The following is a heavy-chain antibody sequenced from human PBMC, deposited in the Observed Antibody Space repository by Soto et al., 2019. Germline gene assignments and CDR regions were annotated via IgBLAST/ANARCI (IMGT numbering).Heavy chain of an antibody. J-gene: IGHJ5*02. D-gene: IGHD1-26*01. CDR2: VYSSGTT. V-gene: IGHV4-4*07. Sequence: QVHLQESGPGLVRPSETLSLTCTVSGDSISGSHWSWIRQSAGKGLEWIGRVYSSGTTNYNPSLKSRVTMSLDTSKNQFSLEVRAMAAADTAVYFCAKMGGRFLGATDWFDPWGQGTLVTVSA. CDR1: GDSISGSH. CDR3: AKMGGRFLGATDWFDP.